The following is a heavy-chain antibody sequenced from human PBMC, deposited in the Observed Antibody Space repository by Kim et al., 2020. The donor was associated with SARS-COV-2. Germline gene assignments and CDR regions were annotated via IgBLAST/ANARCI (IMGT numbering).Heavy chain of an antibody. CDR3: AREVTYYYDSSSYSLTYNWFDP. Sequence: SETLSLTCAVSGGSISSGGYSWSWIRQPPGKGLEWIGYIYHSGSTYYNPSLKSRVTISVDRSKNQFSLKLSSVTAADTAVYYCAREVTYYYDSSSYSLTYNWFDPWGQGTLVTVSS. CDR2: IYHSGST. D-gene: IGHD3-22*01. V-gene: IGHV4-30-2*01. J-gene: IGHJ5*02. CDR1: GGSISSGGYS.